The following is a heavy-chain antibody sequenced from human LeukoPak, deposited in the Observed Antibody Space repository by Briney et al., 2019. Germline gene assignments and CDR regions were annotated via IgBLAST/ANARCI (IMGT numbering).Heavy chain of an antibody. V-gene: IGHV3-23*01. CDR1: GFTFNNYA. Sequence: GGSLRLSCAASGFTFNNYAMSWVRQAPGKGLEWVSAISGGGDATRYADSVKGRFTISRDNSKNTLYLQMNSLRAEDTAVYYCAREHPSSDGEQWLVGRPRGYFDYWGQGTLVTVSS. CDR2: ISGGGDAT. CDR3: AREHPSSDGEQWLVGRPRGYFDY. D-gene: IGHD6-19*01. J-gene: IGHJ4*02.